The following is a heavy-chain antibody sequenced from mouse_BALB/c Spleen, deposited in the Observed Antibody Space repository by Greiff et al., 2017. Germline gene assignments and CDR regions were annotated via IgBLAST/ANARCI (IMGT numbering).Heavy chain of an antibody. Sequence: EVKLVESGGGLVKPGGSLKLSCAASGFTFSSYAMSWVRQTPEKRLEWVASISSGGSTYYPDSVKGRFTISRDNARNILYLQMSSLRSEDTAMYYCARGGKTGAMDYWGQGTSVTVSS. CDR2: ISSGGST. CDR3: ARGGKTGAMDY. J-gene: IGHJ4*01. V-gene: IGHV5-6-5*01. CDR1: GFTFSSYA. D-gene: IGHD4-1*01.